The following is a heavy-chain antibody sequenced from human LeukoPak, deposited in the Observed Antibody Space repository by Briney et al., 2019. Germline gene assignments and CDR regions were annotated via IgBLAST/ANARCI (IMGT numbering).Heavy chain of an antibody. CDR3: ARFRTRRWYTTGGDYFDY. J-gene: IGHJ4*02. CDR2: LNSDGSIT. V-gene: IGHV3-74*01. CDR1: GVSFTTYW. Sequence: GGSLRLSCAASGVSFTTYWMHWVRQAPGKGLVWVSRLNSDGSITDYADSVKGRFTISRDNAKNTLYLQMNSLRAEDTAVYYCARFRTRRWYTTGGDYFDYWGQGTLVTVSS. D-gene: IGHD4-23*01.